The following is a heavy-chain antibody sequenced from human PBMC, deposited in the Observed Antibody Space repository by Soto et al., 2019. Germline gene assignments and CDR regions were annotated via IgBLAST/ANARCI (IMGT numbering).Heavy chain of an antibody. J-gene: IGHJ4*02. D-gene: IGHD4-17*01. CDR3: ARVWVTTSSRPFDY. V-gene: IGHV3-74*01. CDR2: INSDGRST. Sequence: GGSLRLSCAASGFTFSSYWMHWVRQAPGKGLVWVSRINSDGRSTSYADSVKGRFTISRDNAKNTLYLQMNSLRAEDTAVYYCARVWVTTSSRPFDYWGQGTLVTVSS. CDR1: GFTFSSYW.